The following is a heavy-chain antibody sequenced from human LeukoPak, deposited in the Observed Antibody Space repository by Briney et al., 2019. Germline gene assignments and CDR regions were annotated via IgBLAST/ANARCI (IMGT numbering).Heavy chain of an antibody. CDR1: GFTFSNYG. CDR2: IKQDGSEK. Sequence: GGSLRLSCAASGFTFSNYGMHWVRQTPGKGLEWVANIKQDGSEKYYVDSVKGRFTISRDNAKNSLYLQMNSLRAEDTAVYYCARRYCSGGSCYPVDYWGQGTLVTVSS. D-gene: IGHD2-15*01. J-gene: IGHJ4*02. V-gene: IGHV3-7*01. CDR3: ARRYCSGGSCYPVDY.